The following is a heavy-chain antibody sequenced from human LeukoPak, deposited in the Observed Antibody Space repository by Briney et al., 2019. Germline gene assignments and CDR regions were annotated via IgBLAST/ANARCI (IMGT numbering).Heavy chain of an antibody. CDR1: GGTFISYT. J-gene: IGHJ5*02. CDR2: IIPILGIA. D-gene: IGHD2-2*02. V-gene: IGHV1-69*04. CDR3: ARDPHCSSTSCYTRGDDWFDP. Sequence: ASVKVSCKASGGTFISYTISWVRQAPGQGLEWMGRIIPILGIAKYAQKFQGRVTITADKSTSTAYMELSSLRSEDTAVYYCARDPHCSSTSCYTRGDDWFDPWGQGTPVTVSS.